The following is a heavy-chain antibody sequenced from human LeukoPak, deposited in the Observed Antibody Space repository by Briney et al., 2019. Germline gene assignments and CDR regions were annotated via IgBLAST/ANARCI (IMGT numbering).Heavy chain of an antibody. CDR2: IIPIFGTE. V-gene: IGHV1-69*13. CDR3: ARDQVVRGVIRNWFDP. J-gene: IGHJ5*02. D-gene: IGHD3-10*01. CDR1: GYTFTSYG. Sequence: SVKVSCKASGYTFTSYGISWVRQAPGQGLEWMGGIIPIFGTENYAQKFQGRVTITADESTSTAYMELSSLRSEDTAVYYCARDQVVRGVIRNWFDPWGQGTLVTVSS.